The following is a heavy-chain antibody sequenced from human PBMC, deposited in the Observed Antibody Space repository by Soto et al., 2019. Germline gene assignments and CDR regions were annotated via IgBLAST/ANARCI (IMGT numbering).Heavy chain of an antibody. CDR1: GGSFSGYY. J-gene: IGHJ4*02. CDR2: INHSGST. CDR3: ARVIRLPGRFGDKTLLRDY. D-gene: IGHD3-10*01. V-gene: IGHV4-34*01. Sequence: SETLSLTCAVYGGSFSGYYWSWIRQPPGKGLEWIGEINHSGSTNYNPSLKSRVTISVDTSKNQFSLKLSSVTAADTAVYYCARVIRLPGRFGDKTLLRDYWGQGTLVTVSS.